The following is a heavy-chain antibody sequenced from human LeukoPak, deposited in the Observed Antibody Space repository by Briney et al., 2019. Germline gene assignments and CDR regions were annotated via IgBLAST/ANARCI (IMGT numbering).Heavy chain of an antibody. J-gene: IGHJ4*02. D-gene: IGHD2-15*01. CDR3: ASGYCSGGSCSSSLFDY. Sequence: GGSLRLSCAASGIIFSNYWMSWVRQAPGKGLERVANIKQDGSEKYYVDSVKGRFTISRDNAKNSLYLQMNSLRAEDTAVYYCASGYCSGGSCSSSLFDYWGQGTLVTVSS. CDR1: GIIFSNYW. CDR2: IKQDGSEK. V-gene: IGHV3-7*01.